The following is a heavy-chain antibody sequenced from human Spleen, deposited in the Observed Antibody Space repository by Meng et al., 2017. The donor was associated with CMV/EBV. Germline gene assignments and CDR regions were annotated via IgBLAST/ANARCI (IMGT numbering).Heavy chain of an antibody. V-gene: IGHV1-2*04. Sequence: SGYTFTGYYMQWVRQAPGQGLEWMGWINPNSGDTNYAQKFQGWVTMTRDTSISTAYMEVSRLRSDDTAVYYCARVRSPYDFWSGYDYWGQGTLVTVSS. J-gene: IGHJ4*02. CDR3: ARVRSPYDFWSGYDY. CDR2: INPNSGDT. D-gene: IGHD3-3*01. CDR1: GYTFTGYY.